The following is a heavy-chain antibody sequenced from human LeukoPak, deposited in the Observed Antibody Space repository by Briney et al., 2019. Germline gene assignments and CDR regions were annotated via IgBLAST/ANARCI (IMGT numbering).Heavy chain of an antibody. Sequence: GGSLRLSCAASGFTFSNYGMHWVRQAPGKGLEWVAVISYDGGNKYYADSVKGRFTISRDNSKNTLYLQMNSLRAEDTAVYYCANHYDSSGLDYWGQGTLVTVSS. V-gene: IGHV3-30*18. CDR3: ANHYDSSGLDY. CDR1: GFTFSNYG. D-gene: IGHD3-22*01. CDR2: ISYDGGNK. J-gene: IGHJ4*02.